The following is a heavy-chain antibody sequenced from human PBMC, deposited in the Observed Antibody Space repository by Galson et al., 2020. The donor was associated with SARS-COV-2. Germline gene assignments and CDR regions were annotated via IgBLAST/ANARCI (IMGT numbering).Heavy chain of an antibody. V-gene: IGHV3-21*01. CDR2: ISSSSSYI. Sequence: KIGESLKISCAASGFTFSSYSMNWVRQAPGKGLEWVSSISSSSSYIYYADSVKGRFTISRDNAKNSLYLQMNSLRAEDTAVYYCARARGSSHSGGYYMDVWGKGTTVTVSS. D-gene: IGHD2-15*01. J-gene: IGHJ6*03. CDR3: ARARGSSHSGGYYMDV. CDR1: GFTFSSYS.